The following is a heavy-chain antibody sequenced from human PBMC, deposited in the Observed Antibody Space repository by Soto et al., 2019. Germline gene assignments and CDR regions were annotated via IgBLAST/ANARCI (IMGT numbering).Heavy chain of an antibody. Sequence: QVQLVESGGGVVQPGRSLRLSCVASGFTFSSFAMHWVRQAPGKGLAWVAVTTYDGSNKYYADSVKGRFTISRDNSKNTLYLQMNSLTVEDTTVYFCARDDLLERANWFDPWGQGTLVTVSS. J-gene: IGHJ5*02. V-gene: IGHV3-30*04. CDR1: GFTFSSFA. D-gene: IGHD1-1*01. CDR3: ARDDLLERANWFDP. CDR2: TTYDGSNK.